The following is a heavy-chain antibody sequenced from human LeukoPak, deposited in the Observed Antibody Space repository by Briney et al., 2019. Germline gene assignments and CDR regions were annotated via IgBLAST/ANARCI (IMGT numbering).Heavy chain of an antibody. CDR1: GGTFSSYA. CDR2: IIPIFGTA. Sequence: GASVKVSCKASGGTFSSYAISWVRQAPGQGLEWMGGIIPIFGTANYAQKFQGRVTITADESTSTAYMELSSLRSEDTAVYYCARGEGGYSYGYLDYWGQGTLVTVSS. D-gene: IGHD5-18*01. J-gene: IGHJ4*02. CDR3: ARGEGGYSYGYLDY. V-gene: IGHV1-69*13.